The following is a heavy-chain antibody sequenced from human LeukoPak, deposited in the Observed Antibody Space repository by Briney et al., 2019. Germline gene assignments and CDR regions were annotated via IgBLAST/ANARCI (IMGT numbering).Heavy chain of an antibody. V-gene: IGHV1-18*01. J-gene: IGHJ4*02. D-gene: IGHD3-22*01. CDR1: GYTFTSYG. CDR3: ASWDRYYYDSSGAYDY. CDR2: ISAYNGNT. Sequence: ASVTVSCKASGYTFTSYGISWVRQAPGQGLEWMGWISAYNGNTNYAQKLQGRVTMTTDTSTSTAYMELRSLRSDDTAVYYCASWDRYYYDSSGAYDYWGQGTLVAVSS.